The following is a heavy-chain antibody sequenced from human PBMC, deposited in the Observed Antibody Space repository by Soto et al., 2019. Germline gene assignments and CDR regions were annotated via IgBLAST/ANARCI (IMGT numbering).Heavy chain of an antibody. CDR3: ERIRRGKQWLGFDY. D-gene: IGHD6-19*01. CDR1: GFSLSTSGMC. Sequence: SGPTLVNPTQTLTLTCTFSGFSLSTSGMCVSCIRQSPGKALEWLALIDWDDDKYYSTSLKTRLTISKDTSKNQVVLTMTNMDPVDTATYYCERIRRGKQWLGFDYWSEGTLVTVSS. CDR2: IDWDDDK. J-gene: IGHJ4*02. V-gene: IGHV2-70*01.